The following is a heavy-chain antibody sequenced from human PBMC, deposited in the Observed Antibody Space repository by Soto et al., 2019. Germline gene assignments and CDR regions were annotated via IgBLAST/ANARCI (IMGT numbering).Heavy chain of an antibody. Sequence: GASVKVSCKASGGTFSSYAISWVRQAPGQGLEWMGGIIPIFGTANYAQKFQGRVTITADESTSTAYMELSSLRSEDTAVYYCAIRRANTAMGSFDYWGQGTLVTVSS. D-gene: IGHD5-18*01. CDR3: AIRRANTAMGSFDY. V-gene: IGHV1-69*13. J-gene: IGHJ4*02. CDR2: IIPIFGTA. CDR1: GGTFSSYA.